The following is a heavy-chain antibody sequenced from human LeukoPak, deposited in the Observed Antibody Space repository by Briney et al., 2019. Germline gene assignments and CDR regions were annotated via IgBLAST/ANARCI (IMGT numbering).Heavy chain of an antibody. V-gene: IGHV4-59*08. J-gene: IGHJ5*02. Sequence: SETLSLTCTVSGGSISSYYWSWIRQPPGKGLGWIGYIYYSGSTNYNPSLKSRVTISVDTSKNQFSLKLSSVTAADTAVYYCARAYSSSWYRFDPWGQGTLVTVSS. CDR2: IYYSGST. CDR3: ARAYSSSWYRFDP. D-gene: IGHD6-13*01. CDR1: GGSISSYY.